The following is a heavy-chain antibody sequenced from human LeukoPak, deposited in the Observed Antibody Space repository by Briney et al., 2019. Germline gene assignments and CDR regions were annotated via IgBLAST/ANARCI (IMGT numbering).Heavy chain of an antibody. CDR1: GGSISSSSYY. CDR2: IYYSGST. V-gene: IGHV4-39*01. Sequence: PSETLSLTCTVSGGSISSSSYYWGWIRQPPGKGLEWIGSIYYSGSTYYNPSLKSRVTISVDTSKNQFSLKLSSVTAADTAVYYCARNKVVAAAVPDAFDIWGQGTMVTVPS. D-gene: IGHD2-15*01. CDR3: ARNKVVAAAVPDAFDI. J-gene: IGHJ3*02.